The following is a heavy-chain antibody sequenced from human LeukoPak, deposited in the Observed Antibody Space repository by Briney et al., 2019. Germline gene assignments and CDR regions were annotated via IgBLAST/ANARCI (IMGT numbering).Heavy chain of an antibody. J-gene: IGHJ3*02. CDR3: ARDQGAELGSGAFDI. CDR2: IYHGGST. D-gene: IGHD6-13*01. V-gene: IGHV4-30-2*01. CDR1: GGSISSGGYY. Sequence: PSETLSLTCTVSGGSISSGGYYWSWIRQPPGKGLEWIGYIYHGGSTYYNPSLKGRVTISVDRSKNQFSLKLSSVTAADTAVYYCARDQGAELGSGAFDIWGQGTMVTVSS.